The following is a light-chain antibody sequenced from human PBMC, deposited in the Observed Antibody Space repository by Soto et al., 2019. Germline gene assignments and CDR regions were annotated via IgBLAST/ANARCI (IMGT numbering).Light chain of an antibody. CDR1: SSDVGGYNY. Sequence: QSVLTQPASVSGSPGQSITISCTGTSSDVGGYNYVSWYQQHPGKAPKLMIYDVSNRPSGVSNRFSGPKSGNTASLTISGLQAEDEADYYCSSYTSSSTLLYVFGTGTKVTVL. J-gene: IGLJ1*01. CDR2: DVS. V-gene: IGLV2-14*01. CDR3: SSYTSSSTLLYV.